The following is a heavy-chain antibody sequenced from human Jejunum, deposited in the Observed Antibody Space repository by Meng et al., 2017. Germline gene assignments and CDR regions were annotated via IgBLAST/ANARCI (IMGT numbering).Heavy chain of an antibody. CDR3: ARRTNHRFGESDYYSYGMAV. CDR2: ISVYNGNT. CDR1: KNVLTLNG. J-gene: IGHJ6*02. V-gene: IGHV1-18*01. Sequence: ASVKVTVTACKNVLTLNGICWVRQAPGQGLEWMGWISVYNGNTQYAQKLQGRVTMTTDTSTSTAYMELRSLRSDDTAVYYCARRTNHRFGESDYYSYGMAVWGQGTTVTVSS. D-gene: IGHD3-10*01.